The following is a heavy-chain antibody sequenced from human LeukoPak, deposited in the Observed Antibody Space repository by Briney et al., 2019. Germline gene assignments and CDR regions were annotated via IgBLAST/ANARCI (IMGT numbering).Heavy chain of an antibody. J-gene: IGHJ4*02. D-gene: IGHD6-25*01. Sequence: GGSLRLSCAASGFTFSSYSMNWVRQAPGKGLEWVSAIGTGAYTWYADSVKGRFTISKDSSKTILYLQMNSLRAEDAAVYFCAKGSAAGRPYYFDYWGQGTLVTVSS. CDR2: IGTGAYT. CDR1: GFTFSSYS. CDR3: AKGSAAGRPYYFDY. V-gene: IGHV3-23*01.